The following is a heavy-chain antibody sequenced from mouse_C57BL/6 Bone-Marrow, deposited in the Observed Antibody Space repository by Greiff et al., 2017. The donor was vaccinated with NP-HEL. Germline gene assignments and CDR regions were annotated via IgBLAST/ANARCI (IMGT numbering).Heavy chain of an antibody. D-gene: IGHD2-12*01. J-gene: IGHJ1*03. V-gene: IGHV5-2*01. CDR2: INSDGGST. CDR1: EYEFPSHD. CDR3: ARLRRQDWYFDV. Sequence: DVTLVESGGGLVQPGESLKLSCESNEYEFPSHDMSWVRKTPEKRLELVAAINSDGGSTYYPDTMEKRFIISRDNTKKTLYLQMGSLRSEDTAWYYCARLRRQDWYFDVWGTGTTVTVSS.